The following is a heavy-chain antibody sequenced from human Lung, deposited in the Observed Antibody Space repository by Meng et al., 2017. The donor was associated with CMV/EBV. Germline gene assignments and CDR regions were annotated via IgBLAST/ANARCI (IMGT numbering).Heavy chain of an antibody. D-gene: IGHD4-17*01. J-gene: IGHJ5*02. Sequence: ATAGFTFTQNPMTWVSQAPGKGLEWLSGISNSGAATYYADAVKGRFTISRDNTKNTLYLQMHSLRVEDSALYYCAKDSLTTYNWFDPWGQGTLVTVSS. V-gene: IGHV3-23*01. CDR1: GFTFTQNP. CDR2: ISNSGAAT. CDR3: AKDSLTTYNWFDP.